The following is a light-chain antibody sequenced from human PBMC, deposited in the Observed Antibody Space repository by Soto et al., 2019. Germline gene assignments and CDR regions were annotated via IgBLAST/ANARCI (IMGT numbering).Light chain of an antibody. J-gene: IGKJ5*01. CDR2: AAS. CDR3: QQYAVSPIT. V-gene: IGKV3-20*01. CDR1: QTVSKNY. Sequence: EMVLTQSPGTLSLSPGEGATLSCRASQTVSKNYLAWYQQKPGQAPRLLIYAASTRATGIPDRFSGSGSGTDFTLTISRLEPEDFAVFYCQQYAVSPITFGQGTRLEIK.